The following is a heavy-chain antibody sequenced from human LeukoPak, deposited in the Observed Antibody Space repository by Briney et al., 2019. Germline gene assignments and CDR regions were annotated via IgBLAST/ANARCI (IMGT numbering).Heavy chain of an antibody. D-gene: IGHD6-13*01. Sequence: GGSLRLSCVASGFTFSDYAMTWVRHTPAKGLEWVSAISGSGGSTNYADSVKGRFVISRDNSKNTLLLQMNSLRAEDTAVYSCAKGYSTTYYYFDSWGQGTLVAVSS. CDR2: ISGSGGST. V-gene: IGHV3-23*01. J-gene: IGHJ4*02. CDR3: AKGYSTTYYYFDS. CDR1: GFTFSDYA.